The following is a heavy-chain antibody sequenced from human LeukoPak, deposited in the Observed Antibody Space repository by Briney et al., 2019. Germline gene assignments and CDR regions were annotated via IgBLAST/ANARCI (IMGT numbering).Heavy chain of an antibody. V-gene: IGHV4-34*01. J-gene: IGHJ4*02. CDR1: GGSFSGYY. CDR3: AGYSSGWSDY. D-gene: IGHD6-19*01. CDR2: INHSGST. Sequence: SETLSLTCAVYGGSFSGYYWNWIRQPPGKGLEWIGEINHSGSTNYNPSLKSRVTISVDTSKNQFSLKLSSVTAADTAVYYCAGYSSGWSDYWGQGTLVTVSS.